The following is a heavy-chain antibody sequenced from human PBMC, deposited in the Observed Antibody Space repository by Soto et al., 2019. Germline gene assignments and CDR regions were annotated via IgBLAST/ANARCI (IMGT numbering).Heavy chain of an antibody. J-gene: IGHJ4*02. D-gene: IGHD5-12*01. CDR1: GLTFSSYG. Sequence: PGGSLRLSCAGSGLTFSSYGMSWVRQATGKGLEWVSFISNGGAATHYTDSVKGRFIISRDNSKNTLYLQMNSLRGEDTAVYYCAMGGGYRYLYYWGQGGLVTVS. CDR2: ISNGGAAT. V-gene: IGHV3-23*01. CDR3: AMGGGYRYLYY.